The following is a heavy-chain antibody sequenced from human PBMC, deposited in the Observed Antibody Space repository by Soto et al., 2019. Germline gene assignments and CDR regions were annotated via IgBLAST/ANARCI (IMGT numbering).Heavy chain of an antibody. CDR3: ARQLGSGSCFDY. V-gene: IGHV4-39*01. J-gene: IGHJ4*02. CDR1: GGSIRSDTYY. D-gene: IGHD3-10*01. CDR2: IFYSGRT. Sequence: SETLSLTCTVSGGSIRSDTYYWAWVRQPPGKGLEWIGSIFYSGRTYYNPSLKSRVTISVDTSKNQFSLKLSSVTAADTAVYYCARQLGSGSCFDYWGQGTLVTVSS.